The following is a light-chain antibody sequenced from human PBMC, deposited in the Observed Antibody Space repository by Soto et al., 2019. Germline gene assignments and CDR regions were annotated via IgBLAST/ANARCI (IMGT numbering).Light chain of an antibody. Sequence: EIVLTQSPATLSLSPGERATLSCRASQSVSSYLAWYQQKPGQAPRLLIYDASNRATGIPARFSGSGSGTDFTLTISSLEPEDVAVYYCQQRSNLPLTFGGGTKVEIK. CDR3: QQRSNLPLT. CDR2: DAS. CDR1: QSVSSY. V-gene: IGKV3-11*01. J-gene: IGKJ4*01.